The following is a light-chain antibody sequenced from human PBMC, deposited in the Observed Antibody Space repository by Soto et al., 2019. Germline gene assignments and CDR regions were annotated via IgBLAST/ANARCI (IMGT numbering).Light chain of an antibody. CDR3: SSYTTSTSFNL. Sequence: QSVLTQPASVSGSPGQSITIPCTGTSSDIGNYDFVSWYQQVPGTAPKAMIYEVSSRPSGVSIRFSGSKSGNTTSLTISGLQAEDEAYYYCSSYTTSTSFNLFGGETKLTVL. CDR2: EVS. CDR1: SSDIGNYDF. V-gene: IGLV2-14*01. J-gene: IGLJ2*01.